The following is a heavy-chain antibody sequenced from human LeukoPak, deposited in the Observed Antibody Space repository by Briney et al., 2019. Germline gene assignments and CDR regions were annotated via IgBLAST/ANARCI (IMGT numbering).Heavy chain of an antibody. CDR2: ISYDGSNK. J-gene: IGHJ6*02. V-gene: IGHV3-30*18. CDR3: AKDYDDIVVVVAGYYYYYGMDV. CDR1: GFTFSSYG. D-gene: IGHD2-15*01. Sequence: GGSLRLSCAASGFTFSSYGMHWVRQAPGKGLEWVAVISYDGSNKYYADSVKGRFTISRDNSKNTLYLQMNSLRAEDTAVYYCAKDYDDIVVVVAGYYYYYGMDVWGQGTTVTASS.